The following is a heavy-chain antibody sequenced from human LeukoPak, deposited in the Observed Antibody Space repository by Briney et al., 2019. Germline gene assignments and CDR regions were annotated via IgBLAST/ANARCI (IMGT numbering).Heavy chain of an antibody. CDR1: GYSISSGYY. CDR2: LYHSGST. Sequence: SETLSLTCTVSGYSISSGYYWGWIRQPPGKGLEWIGTLYHSGSTYYNPSLKSRVTISVDTSKNQFSLKVSSVTAADTAVYSCARVSWNYFFDCWGQGSLVSVSS. D-gene: IGHD1-7*01. J-gene: IGHJ4*02. V-gene: IGHV4-38-2*02. CDR3: ARVSWNYFFDC.